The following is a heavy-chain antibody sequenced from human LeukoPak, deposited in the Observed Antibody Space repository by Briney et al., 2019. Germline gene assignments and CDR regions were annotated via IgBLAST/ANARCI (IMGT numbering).Heavy chain of an antibody. CDR1: GFTFSSYW. J-gene: IGHJ4*02. D-gene: IGHD2-15*01. V-gene: IGHV3-7*05. CDR3: ASRGGQSSFDY. Sequence: GGSLRLSCAASGFTFSSYWMSWVRQAPGKGLEWVANIKQDGSEKYYVDSVKGRFTISRDNAKNSLYLQMNSLGAEDTAVYYCASRGGQSSFDYWGQGTLVTVSS. CDR2: IKQDGSEK.